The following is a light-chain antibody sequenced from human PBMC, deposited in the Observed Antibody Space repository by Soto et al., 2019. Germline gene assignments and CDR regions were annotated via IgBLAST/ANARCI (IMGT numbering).Light chain of an antibody. Sequence: DIQMTQSPSTLSASVGDRVTITCRASQSISSWLAWYQQKPGKAPKLLIYDASSLESGVPSRFSGSGSGTEFTLTISSLQSEDFAVYYCQQSNNWPWTFGQGTKVDIK. CDR2: DAS. CDR3: QQSNNWPWT. CDR1: QSISSW. J-gene: IGKJ1*01. V-gene: IGKV1-5*01.